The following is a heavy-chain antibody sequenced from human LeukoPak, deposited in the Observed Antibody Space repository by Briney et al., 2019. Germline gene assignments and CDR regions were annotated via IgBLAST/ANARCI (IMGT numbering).Heavy chain of an antibody. CDR1: GFSFSNYA. V-gene: IGHV3-23*01. J-gene: IGHJ4*02. D-gene: IGHD3-22*01. CDR2: LSGNGERT. Sequence: PGGSLRLSCAASGFSFSNYAMSWVRQAPGKGLEWVSGLSGNGERTHYADSVKGRFTISRDNSKNTLYLQMNSLRAEDTALYFCAKRDYYDSSGYSPLFDNWGQGILATVSS. CDR3: AKRDYYDSSGYSPLFDN.